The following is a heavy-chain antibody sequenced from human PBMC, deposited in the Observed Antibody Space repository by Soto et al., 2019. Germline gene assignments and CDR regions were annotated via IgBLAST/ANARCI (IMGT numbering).Heavy chain of an antibody. CDR1: GYTFTGYY. Sequence: QVQLVQSGAEVKKPGASVKVSCKASGYTFTGYYMHWVRQATGQGLEWMGWINPNSGGTNYAQKFQGWVTMTRDTSISTAYMELSRLRSDDTAVYYCARGLNSGSYHDAFDIWGQGTMVTVSS. J-gene: IGHJ3*02. V-gene: IGHV1-2*04. D-gene: IGHD1-26*01. CDR2: INPNSGGT. CDR3: ARGLNSGSYHDAFDI.